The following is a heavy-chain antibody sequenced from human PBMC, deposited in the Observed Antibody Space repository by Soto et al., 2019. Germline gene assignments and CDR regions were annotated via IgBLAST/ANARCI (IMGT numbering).Heavy chain of an antibody. J-gene: IGHJ5*02. CDR1: GDAISDYS. CDR3: ARGAGPPGFDP. Sequence: QVQLQESGPGLVKPSETLSLTCTVSGDAISDYSWSWIRQPAGQGLEWIGRVYVAGGSNYSPSLKRRATISLDRSKNEFSLRLTSVNAAATAVYFCARGAGPPGFDPWGQGILVTVSS. V-gene: IGHV4-4*07. CDR2: VYVAGGS.